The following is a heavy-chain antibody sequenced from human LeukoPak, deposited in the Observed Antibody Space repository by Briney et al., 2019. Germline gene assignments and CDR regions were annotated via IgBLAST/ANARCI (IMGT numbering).Heavy chain of an antibody. V-gene: IGHV1-46*03. J-gene: IGHJ3*02. Sequence: ASVKVSCKASGYTFTSYYMHWVRQPPGQGLEWMGIINPSGGSTSYAQKFQGRGTMTRDMSTRTVSMELSSLRAEDTAVYYCARVGPVVTFAFDIWGQGTMVTVSS. D-gene: IGHD4-23*01. CDR3: ARVGPVVTFAFDI. CDR2: INPSGGST. CDR1: GYTFTSYY.